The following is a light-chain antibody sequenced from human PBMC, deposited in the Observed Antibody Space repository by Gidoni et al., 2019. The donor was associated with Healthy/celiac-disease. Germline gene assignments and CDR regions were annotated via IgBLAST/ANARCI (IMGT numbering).Light chain of an antibody. CDR3: QQYYSTPPRT. CDR2: WAS. Sequence: DLVMTQSPDSLALSLGERATINCKSSQSVLYSSNNKNYLAWYQQKPGQPPKLLIYWASTRESGVPDRFSGSGSGTDFTLTISSLQAEDVAVYYCQQYYSTPPRTFGQGTKLEIK. CDR1: QSVLYSSNNKNY. J-gene: IGKJ2*01. V-gene: IGKV4-1*01.